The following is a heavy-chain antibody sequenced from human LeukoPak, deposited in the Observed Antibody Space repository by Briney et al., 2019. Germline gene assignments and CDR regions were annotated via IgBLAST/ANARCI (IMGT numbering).Heavy chain of an antibody. CDR3: ARVYSSSDYFDY. J-gene: IGHJ4*02. Sequence: GGSLRLSCAASGFSFSDYAMHWVRQSPGKGPEWVAVISYDGRNEYYVDSVKGRFTISRDNAKNSLYLQMNSLRAEDTAVYYCARVYSSSDYFDYWGQGTLVTVSS. V-gene: IGHV3-30*03. CDR2: ISYDGRNE. CDR1: GFSFSDYA. D-gene: IGHD6-6*01.